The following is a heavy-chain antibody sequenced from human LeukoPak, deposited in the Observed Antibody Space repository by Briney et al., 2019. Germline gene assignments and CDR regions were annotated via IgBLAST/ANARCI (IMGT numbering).Heavy chain of an antibody. CDR1: GDSVSSNSAA. D-gene: IGHD5-18*01. CDR2: TYYRSKWYN. V-gene: IGHV6-1*01. Sequence: SQTLSLTCAISGDSVSSNSAAWNWIRQSPSRGLEWLGRTYYRSKWYNDYAGSVKSRITINPDTSKNQFSLQLNSVTPEDTAVYYCAGYRSRGFWRVGTPMDPTYYGMDVWGQGTTVTVSS. CDR3: AGYRSRGFWRVGTPMDPTYYGMDV. J-gene: IGHJ6*02.